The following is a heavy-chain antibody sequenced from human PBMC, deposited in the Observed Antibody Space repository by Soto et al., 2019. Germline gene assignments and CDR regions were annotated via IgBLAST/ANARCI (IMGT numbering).Heavy chain of an antibody. D-gene: IGHD6-19*01. Sequence: EASVKVSCKASGGTFSSYAISWVRQAPGQGLEWMGGIIPIFGTANYAQKFQGRVTITADESTSTAYMELSSLRSEDTAVYYCAAPRVPVARTRYFDPWGQGTPVTVSS. V-gene: IGHV1-69*13. CDR2: IIPIFGTA. CDR1: GGTFSSYA. CDR3: AAPRVPVARTRYFDP. J-gene: IGHJ5*02.